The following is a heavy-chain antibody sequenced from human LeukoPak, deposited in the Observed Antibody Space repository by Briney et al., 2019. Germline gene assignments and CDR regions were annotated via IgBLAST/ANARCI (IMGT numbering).Heavy chain of an antibody. Sequence: SVKVSCKASGGTFSSYAISWVRQAPGQGLEWMGRIIPILGIANYAQKFQGRVTITADKSTSTAYMELSSLRSEGTAVYYCARGQLRGDYGMDVWGQGTTVTVSS. V-gene: IGHV1-69*04. CDR1: GGTFSSYA. J-gene: IGHJ6*02. CDR3: ARGQLRGDYGMDV. D-gene: IGHD6-6*01. CDR2: IIPILGIA.